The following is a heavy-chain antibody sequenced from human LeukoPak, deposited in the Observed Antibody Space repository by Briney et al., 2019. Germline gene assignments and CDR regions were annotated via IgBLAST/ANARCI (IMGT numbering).Heavy chain of an antibody. V-gene: IGHV3-7*01. J-gene: IGHJ3*02. CDR1: GFTFSNYW. CDR3: ARDRRSGTYSGSFDI. CDR2: IKQDGSEK. Sequence: TGGSLRLSCAASGFTFSNYWMSWVRQAPGMWLEWVANIKQDGSEKYYVDSVKGRFTTSRDNAKNSLYLQMNSLRAEDTAVYYCARDRRSGTYSGSFDIWGQGTMVTVSS. D-gene: IGHD1-26*01.